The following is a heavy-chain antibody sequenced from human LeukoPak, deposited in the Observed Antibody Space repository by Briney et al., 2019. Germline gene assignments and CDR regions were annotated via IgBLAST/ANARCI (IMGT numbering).Heavy chain of an antibody. V-gene: IGHV1-69*06. Sequence: SVKVSCKASGGTFSSYAISWVRQAPGQGLEWMGGIIPFFGKPNYAQKFQGRATITADKSTNTAYMELSSLRSEDTAVYYCARDEGIAARKGYYYYYMDVWGKGTTVTVSS. CDR3: ARDEGIAARKGYYYYYMDV. CDR1: GGTFSSYA. CDR2: IIPFFGKP. D-gene: IGHD6-6*01. J-gene: IGHJ6*03.